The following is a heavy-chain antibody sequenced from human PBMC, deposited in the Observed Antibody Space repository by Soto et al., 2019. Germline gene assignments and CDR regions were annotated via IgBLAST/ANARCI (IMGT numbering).Heavy chain of an antibody. CDR2: RSYSGST. CDR3: AREGGLAYCGGDCLYNWFDP. D-gene: IGHD2-21*02. J-gene: IGHJ5*02. V-gene: IGHV4-31*03. Sequence: SETLSLTCTVSGGSISSGDYYWSWVRQHPGKGLEWIGYRSYSGSTYYNPSLKSRVTIVVDTSRNQFSLRLSSVTAADTAVYYCAREGGLAYCGGDCLYNWFDPWGQGTLVTSPQ. CDR1: GGSISSGDYY.